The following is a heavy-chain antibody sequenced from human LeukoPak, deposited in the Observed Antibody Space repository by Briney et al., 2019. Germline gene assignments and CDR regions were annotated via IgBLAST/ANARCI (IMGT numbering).Heavy chain of an antibody. CDR2: INPNNGAT. J-gene: IGHJ4*02. D-gene: IGHD1-26*01. V-gene: IGHV1-2*06. CDR1: GYTFTGYY. Sequence: ASVKVSCKASGYTFTGYYMHWVRQAPGQGLEWMGRINPNNGATNYAQKLQGRVTITGDTSISTAYMELSSLRSDDAAVYYCTRESGSYHGNDYWGQGTLVTVSS. CDR3: TRESGSYHGNDY.